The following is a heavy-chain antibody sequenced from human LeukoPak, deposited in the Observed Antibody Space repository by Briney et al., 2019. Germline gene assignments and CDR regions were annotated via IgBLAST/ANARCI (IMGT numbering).Heavy chain of an antibody. V-gene: IGHV3-7*01. J-gene: IGHJ4*02. CDR2: IKQDGSEK. Sequence: PGGSLRLSCAASGFTFSSYWMSWVRQAPGKGLEWVANIKQDGSEKYYVDSVKGRFTIPRDNAKNSLYLQMNSLRAEDTAVYYCASIPDIVVAEYYFDYWGQGTLVTVSS. CDR1: GFTFSSYW. CDR3: ASIPDIVVAEYYFDY. D-gene: IGHD2-21*01.